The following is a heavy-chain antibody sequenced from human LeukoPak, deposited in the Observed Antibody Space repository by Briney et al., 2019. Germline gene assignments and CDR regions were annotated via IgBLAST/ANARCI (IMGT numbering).Heavy chain of an antibody. J-gene: IGHJ4*02. D-gene: IGHD1-1*01. CDR1: GFTFSSYR. Sequence: GGSLRLSCAASGFTFSSYRMNWVRQAPGKGLEWVSSISSSSSYIYYAASVKGRFTISRDNAKNSLYLQMHRLRAEDTAVYYCARERQLERLAFGKEGSAFDYWGQGTLVTVSS. V-gene: IGHV3-21*01. CDR3: ARERQLERLAFGKEGSAFDY. CDR2: ISSSSSYI.